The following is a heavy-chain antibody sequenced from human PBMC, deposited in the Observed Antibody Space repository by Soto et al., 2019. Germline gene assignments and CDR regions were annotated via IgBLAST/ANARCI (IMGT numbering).Heavy chain of an antibody. Sequence: QLQLQESGPGLVKPSETLSLTCTVSGGSISSSSYYWGWIRQPPGKGLEWIGSIYYSGSTYYTPSLKSRVTISVDTSKNQFSLKLSSVTAADTAVYYCARHRHQDFLEWLLPYYFDYWGQGTLVTVSS. CDR2: IYYSGST. CDR1: GGSISSSSYY. J-gene: IGHJ4*02. V-gene: IGHV4-39*01. D-gene: IGHD3-3*01. CDR3: ARHRHQDFLEWLLPYYFDY.